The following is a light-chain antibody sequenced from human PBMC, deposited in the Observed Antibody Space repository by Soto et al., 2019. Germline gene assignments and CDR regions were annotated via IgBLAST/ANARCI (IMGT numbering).Light chain of an antibody. Sequence: QSMLTQPPSASGSPGQSVTISCTGSSSDVGNYNYVSWYQQHPGKAPKLMIYEVFRRPSGVPDRFSGSKSGNTASLTVSGLQSVVKADSYSRSHAGVMSVFGPVT. CDR1: SSDVGNYNY. CDR3: RSHAGVMSV. J-gene: IGLJ1*01. CDR2: EVF. V-gene: IGLV2-8*01.